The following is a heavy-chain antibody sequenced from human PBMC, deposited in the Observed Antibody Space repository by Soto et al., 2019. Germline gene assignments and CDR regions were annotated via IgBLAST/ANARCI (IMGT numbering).Heavy chain of an antibody. V-gene: IGHV3-30-3*01. CDR3: ARSRIGDILTGYHHYYYYGMDV. CDR2: ISYDGSNK. Sequence: PGGSLRLSCAASGFTFSSYAMHWVRQAPGKGLEWVAVISYDGSNKYYADSVKGRFTISRDNSKNTLYLQMNSLRAEDTAVYYCARSRIGDILTGYHHYYYYGMDVWGQGTTVTVSS. D-gene: IGHD3-9*01. J-gene: IGHJ6*02. CDR1: GFTFSSYA.